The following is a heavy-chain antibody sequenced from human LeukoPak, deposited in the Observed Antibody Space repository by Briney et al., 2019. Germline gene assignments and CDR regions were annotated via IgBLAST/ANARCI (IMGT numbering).Heavy chain of an antibody. J-gene: IGHJ5*02. CDR2: INPSGGST. V-gene: IGHV1-46*01. Sequence: ASVKVSCKASGYTFTSYYMHWVRQAPGQGLEWMGIINPSGGSTSYAQKFQGRVTMTRDTSTSTVYMELSSLRSEDTAVYYCAAGYCSGGSCSNWFDPWGQGTLVTVSS. D-gene: IGHD2-15*01. CDR1: GYTFTSYY. CDR3: AAGYCSGGSCSNWFDP.